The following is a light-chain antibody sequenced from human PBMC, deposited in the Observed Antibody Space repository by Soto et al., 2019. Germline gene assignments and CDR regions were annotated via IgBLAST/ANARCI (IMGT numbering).Light chain of an antibody. J-gene: IGLJ1*01. Sequence: SVLTQPASVSGSPGQSITISCTGTSSDVGGYNYVSWYQQHPGKAPKFMIYDVSNRPSGVSNRFSGSKSGNTASLTISGLQAEDEADYYCCSYTTSSRYIFGTGTKVTVL. CDR2: DVS. CDR1: SSDVGGYNY. V-gene: IGLV2-14*01. CDR3: CSYTTSSRYI.